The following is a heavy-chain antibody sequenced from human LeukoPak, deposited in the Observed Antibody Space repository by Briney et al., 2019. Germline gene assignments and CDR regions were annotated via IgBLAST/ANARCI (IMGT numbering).Heavy chain of an antibody. CDR1: GFSFSRYW. V-gene: IGHV3-74*01. CDR3: ARDQDGMGTTMDL. Sequence: GGSLRLSCAASGFSFSRYWMHWVRQAPGEGLMWVSRINNNGSSTWYADSVKGRFTISRDNARNTLSLQMSSLGVEDTALYYCARDQDGMGTTMDLWGQGTQVTVSS. CDR2: INNNGSST. J-gene: IGHJ4*02. D-gene: IGHD1-7*01.